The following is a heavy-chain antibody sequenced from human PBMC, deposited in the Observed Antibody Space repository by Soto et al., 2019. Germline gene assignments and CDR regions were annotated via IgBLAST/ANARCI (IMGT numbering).Heavy chain of an antibody. D-gene: IGHD3-3*01. CDR2: IYHSGST. Sequence: QLQLQESGSGLVKPSQTLSLTCAVSGGSISSGGYSWSWIRQPPGKGLEWIGYIYHSGSTYYNPSLKSRVTISVDRSKHQFSLKLSSVTAADTAVYYCARGRYYDSWGWFDPWGQGTLVTVSS. CDR1: GGSISSGGYS. CDR3: ARGRYYDSWGWFDP. V-gene: IGHV4-30-2*01. J-gene: IGHJ5*02.